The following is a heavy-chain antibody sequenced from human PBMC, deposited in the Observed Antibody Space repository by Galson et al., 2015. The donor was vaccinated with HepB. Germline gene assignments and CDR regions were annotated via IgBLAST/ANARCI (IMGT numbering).Heavy chain of an antibody. CDR2: INHSGST. D-gene: IGHD6-19*01. V-gene: IGHV4-34*01. Sequence: LSLTCAVYGGSFSGYYWSWIRQPPGKGLEWIGEINHSGSTNYNPSLKSRVTISVDTSKNQFSLKLSSVTAADTAVYYCARQTVADHVLLFDYWGQGTLVTVSS. CDR3: ARQTVADHVLLFDY. J-gene: IGHJ4*02. CDR1: GGSFSGYY.